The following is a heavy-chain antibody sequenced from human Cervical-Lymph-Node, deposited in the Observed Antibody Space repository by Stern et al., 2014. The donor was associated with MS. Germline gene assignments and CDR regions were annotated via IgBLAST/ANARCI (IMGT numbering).Heavy chain of an antibody. CDR3: ARGGYSYRKFDY. J-gene: IGHJ4*02. V-gene: IGHV3-11*06. CDR2: ISSSSSYT. CDR1: GFTFSDYY. Sequence: DQLVESGGGLVKPGGSLRLSCAASGFTFSDYYMSWIRQAPGKGLEWVSYISSSSSYTNYADSVKGRFTISRDNAKNSLYLQMNSLRAEDTAVYYCARGGYSYRKFDYWGQGTLVTVSS. D-gene: IGHD5-18*01.